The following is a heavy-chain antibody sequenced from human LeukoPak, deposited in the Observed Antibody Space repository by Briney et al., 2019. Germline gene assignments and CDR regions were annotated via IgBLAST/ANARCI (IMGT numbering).Heavy chain of an antibody. V-gene: IGHV3-15*01. D-gene: IGHD3-16*01. CDR3: TTEGCDYVRAQFDY. CDR2: IKSKTDGGTT. CDR1: GFTFSNAW. Sequence: PGGSLRLSCAASGFTFSNAWMSWVRQAPGKGLEWVGRIKSKTDGGTTDYAAPVKGRFTISRDDSKNTLYLQMNSLKTEDTAVYYCTTEGCDYVRAQFDYWGQGTLVTVSS. J-gene: IGHJ4*02.